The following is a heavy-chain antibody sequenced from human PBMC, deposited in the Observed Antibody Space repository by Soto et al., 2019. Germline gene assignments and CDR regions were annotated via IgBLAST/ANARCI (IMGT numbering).Heavy chain of an antibody. Sequence: ASVKVSCKASGYTFPSYDINWVRQATGQGLEWMGWMNPNSGNTGYAQKFQGRVTMTRNTSISTAYMELSSLRSEDTAVYYCARRLDSRSWLPHYYYYYMDVWGKGTTVNVSS. CDR2: MNPNSGNT. D-gene: IGHD6-13*01. V-gene: IGHV1-8*01. J-gene: IGHJ6*03. CDR3: ARRLDSRSWLPHYYYYYMDV. CDR1: GYTFPSYD.